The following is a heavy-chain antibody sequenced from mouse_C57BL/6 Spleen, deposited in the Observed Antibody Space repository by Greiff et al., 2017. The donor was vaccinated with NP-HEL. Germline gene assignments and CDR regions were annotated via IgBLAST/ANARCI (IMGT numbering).Heavy chain of an antibody. Sequence: VQLKESGPGLVKPSQSLSLTCSVTGYSITSGYYWNWIRQFPGNKLEWMGYISYDGSNNYNPSLKNRISITRDTSKNQFFLKLNSVTTEDTATYYCASLYYSICDYWGQGTTLTVSS. D-gene: IGHD2-5*01. CDR2: ISYDGSN. CDR3: ASLYYSICDY. J-gene: IGHJ2*01. CDR1: GYSITSGYY. V-gene: IGHV3-6*01.